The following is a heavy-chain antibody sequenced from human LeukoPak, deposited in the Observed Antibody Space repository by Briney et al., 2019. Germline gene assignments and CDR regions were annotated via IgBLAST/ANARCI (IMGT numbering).Heavy chain of an antibody. CDR1: GFTFSNYF. CDR2: IANDGSHT. J-gene: IGHJ4*02. Sequence: GGSLRLSCAASGFTFSNYFMHWVRQAPGKGLEWVADIANDGSHTFYVESVKGRFTISRDNSKNTLYLQMNSLRAEDTAVYYCARDPGAGEWVFYFDYWGQGTLVTVSS. V-gene: IGHV3-30-3*01. CDR3: ARDPGAGEWVFYFDY. D-gene: IGHD3-16*01.